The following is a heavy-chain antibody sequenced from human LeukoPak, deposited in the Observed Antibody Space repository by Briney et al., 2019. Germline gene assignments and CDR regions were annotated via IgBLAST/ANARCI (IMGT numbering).Heavy chain of an antibody. CDR1: GFTFSDYY. CDR3: ARDSTTMVRGVPLIDY. D-gene: IGHD3-10*01. Sequence: GGSLRLSCAASGFTFSDYYMSWIRQAPGKGLEWVSYISSSGSTIYYADSVKGRFTISRDNAKNSLYLQMNSLRAEDTAVYYCARDSTTMVRGVPLIDYWGQGTLVTVSS. J-gene: IGHJ4*02. V-gene: IGHV3-11*01. CDR2: ISSSGSTI.